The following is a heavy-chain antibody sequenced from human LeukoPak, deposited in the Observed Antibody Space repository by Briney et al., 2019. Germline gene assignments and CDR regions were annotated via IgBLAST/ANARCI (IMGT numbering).Heavy chain of an antibody. CDR1: GGSISSGGYS. Sequence: SETLSLTCAVSGGSISSGGYSWSWIRQPPGKGLEWIGYIYHSGSTYYNPSLKSRVTISVDRSKNQFSLKLSSVTAADTAVYYCARAGYYYGSGSHSTAFDIWGQGTMVTVSS. J-gene: IGHJ3*02. CDR2: IYHSGST. CDR3: ARAGYYYGSGSHSTAFDI. D-gene: IGHD3-10*01. V-gene: IGHV4-30-2*01.